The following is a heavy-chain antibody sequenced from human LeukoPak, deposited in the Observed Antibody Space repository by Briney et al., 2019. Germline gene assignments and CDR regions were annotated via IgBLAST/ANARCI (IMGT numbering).Heavy chain of an antibody. Sequence: GGSLRLSCAASGFTFSSHGMHWVRQAPGMGLEWVALILYDGSNEYYADSVQGRFTISRDSSRNTLYLQMNGLRAEDTAVYYCAKDGTGGYYYLDYWGQGTLVTVSP. CDR3: AKDGTGGYYYLDY. CDR1: GFTFSSHG. CDR2: ILYDGSNE. V-gene: IGHV3-30*18. J-gene: IGHJ4*02. D-gene: IGHD3-22*01.